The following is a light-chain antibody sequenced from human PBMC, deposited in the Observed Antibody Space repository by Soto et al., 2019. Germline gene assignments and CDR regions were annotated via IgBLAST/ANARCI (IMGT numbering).Light chain of an antibody. CDR3: QQGYSNPRT. J-gene: IGKJ2*02. Sequence: DIQLTQSPSSLSASVGDRVTITCRASQSISTYLNWYQQIPGKAPKLLIYAASTLQSGVPSRFSRGGSWTDVTLTISSLQPEDFATYFCQQGYSNPRTFGQGTKLEI. CDR1: QSISTY. CDR2: AAS. V-gene: IGKV1-39*01.